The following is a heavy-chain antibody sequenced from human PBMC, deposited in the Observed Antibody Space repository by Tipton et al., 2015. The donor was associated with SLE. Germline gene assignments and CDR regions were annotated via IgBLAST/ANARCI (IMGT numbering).Heavy chain of an antibody. V-gene: IGHV4-59*08. J-gene: IGHJ6*02. D-gene: IGHD6-13*01. CDR3: ASSIAAAGYYYGMDV. CDR2: IYYSGST. Sequence: TLSLTCTVSGGSISSYYWSWIRQPPGKGLEWIGYIYYSGSTNYNPSLKSRVTISVDTSKNQFSLNLTSVTAADTAVYYCASSIAAAGYYYGMDVWGQGTTVTVSS. CDR1: GGSISSYY.